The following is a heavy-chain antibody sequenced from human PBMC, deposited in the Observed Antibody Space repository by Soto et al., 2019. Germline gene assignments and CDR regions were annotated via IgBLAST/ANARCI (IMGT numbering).Heavy chain of an antibody. Sequence: ASVKVSCKSSGYTFINYGISWVRQAPGQGLEWMGWISPYNDNTNYPQKSQGRVTLTTDTFTNTAYMELRNLRSDDAAVYYCARLTLVRGMIITRPIDYWGQGTLVTVSS. CDR2: ISPYNDNT. CDR1: GYTFINYG. CDR3: ARLTLVRGMIITRPIDY. D-gene: IGHD3-10*01. V-gene: IGHV1-18*01. J-gene: IGHJ4*02.